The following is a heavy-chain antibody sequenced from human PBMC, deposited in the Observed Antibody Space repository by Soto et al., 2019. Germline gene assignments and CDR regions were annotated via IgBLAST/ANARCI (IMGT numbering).Heavy chain of an antibody. Sequence: TLSLTCTVSGGSISSGGYYWSWIRQHPGKGLEWIGYIYYSGSTYYNPSLKSRVTISVDTSKNQFSLKLSSVTAADTAVYYCARDRGIFGTYGMDVWGQGTTVTASS. V-gene: IGHV4-31*03. CDR3: ARDRGIFGTYGMDV. D-gene: IGHD3-3*01. CDR2: IYYSGST. J-gene: IGHJ6*02. CDR1: GGSISSGGYY.